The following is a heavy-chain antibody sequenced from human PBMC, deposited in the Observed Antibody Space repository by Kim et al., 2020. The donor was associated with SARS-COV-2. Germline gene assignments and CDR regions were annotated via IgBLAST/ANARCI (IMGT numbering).Heavy chain of an antibody. CDR3: ARESGTMVRGLYGMDV. J-gene: IGHJ6*02. CDR1: GGTFSSYA. CDR2: IIPIFGTA. Sequence: SVKVSCKASGGTFSSYAISWVRQAPGQGLEWMGGIIPIFGTANYAQKFQGRVTITADESTSTAYMELSSLRSEDTAVYYCARESGTMVRGLYGMDVWGQGTTVTVSS. V-gene: IGHV1-69*13. D-gene: IGHD3-10*01.